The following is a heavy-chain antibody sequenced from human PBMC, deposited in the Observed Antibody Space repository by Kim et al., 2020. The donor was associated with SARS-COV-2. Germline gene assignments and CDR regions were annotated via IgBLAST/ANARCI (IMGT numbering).Heavy chain of an antibody. D-gene: IGHD2-2*01. V-gene: IGHV4-39*01. Sequence: SETLSLTCTVSGGSISSSSYYWGWLRQPPGKGLEWIGSIYYSGSTYYNPSLRSRVTISVDTSKNQFSLKLSSVTAAGTAVYYCARQFIVVVPAAIPDWFEPWGQGTLVTVSS. CDR2: IYYSGST. CDR3: ARQFIVVVPAAIPDWFEP. CDR1: GGSISSSSYY. J-gene: IGHJ5*02.